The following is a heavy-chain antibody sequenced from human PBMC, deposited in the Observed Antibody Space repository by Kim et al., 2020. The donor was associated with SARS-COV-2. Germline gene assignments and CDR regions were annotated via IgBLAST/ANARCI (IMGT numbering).Heavy chain of an antibody. CDR2: ISSSGSTI. CDR3: ARDVSYDFWSGYLSTEYYYYYGMDV. D-gene: IGHD3-3*01. J-gene: IGHJ6*02. CDR1: GFTFSSYE. Sequence: GGSLRLSCAASGFTFSSYEMNWVRQAPGKGLEWVSYISSSGSTIYYADSVKGRFTISRDNAKNSLYLQMNSLRAEDTAVYYCARDVSYDFWSGYLSTEYYYYYGMDVWGQGTTVTVSS. V-gene: IGHV3-48*03.